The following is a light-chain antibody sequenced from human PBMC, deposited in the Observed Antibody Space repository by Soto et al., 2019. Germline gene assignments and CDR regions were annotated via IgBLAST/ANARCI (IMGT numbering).Light chain of an antibody. V-gene: IGKV1-5*01. CDR1: QSISRW. Sequence: MTQFPATLSVSPVEVATLSFRASQSISRWLAWYQQKPGKAPQALIYDASSLKSGVPSRFSGNGSGTEFTLTISSLQTDDFATYYCQQYNTYSTFGQGTRLEI. CDR3: QQYNTYST. CDR2: DAS. J-gene: IGKJ5*01.